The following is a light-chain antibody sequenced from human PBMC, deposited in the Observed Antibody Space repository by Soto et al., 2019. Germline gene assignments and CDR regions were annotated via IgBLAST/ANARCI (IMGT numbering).Light chain of an antibody. CDR3: QQYNSWPIT. CDR2: DAS. J-gene: IGKJ5*01. Sequence: IQLTQSPSSLSASVGDRVTITCRASQGISSYLGWYQQKPGKAPNLLIYDASTLHSGVPSRFSGGGSGTDFTLTISSLQPEDFAVYYCQQYNSWPITFGQGTRLEI. V-gene: IGKV1-9*01. CDR1: QGISSY.